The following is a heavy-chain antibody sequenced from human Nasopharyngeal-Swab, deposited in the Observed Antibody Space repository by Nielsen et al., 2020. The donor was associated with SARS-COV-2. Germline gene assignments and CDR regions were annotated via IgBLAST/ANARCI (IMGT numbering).Heavy chain of an antibody. Sequence: GRQMPGKGLEWMGRIDPSDSYTNYSPSFQGHVTISADKSISTAYLQWSSLKASDTAMYYCARGETGTTISWFDPWGQGTLVTVSS. CDR2: IDPSDSYT. J-gene: IGHJ5*02. CDR3: ARGETGTTISWFDP. V-gene: IGHV5-10-1*01. D-gene: IGHD1-7*01.